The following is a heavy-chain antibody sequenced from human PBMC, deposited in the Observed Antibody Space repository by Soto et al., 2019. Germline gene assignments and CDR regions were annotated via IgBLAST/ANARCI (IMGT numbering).Heavy chain of an antibody. CDR2: IYGHGSE. D-gene: IGHD1-26*01. CDR1: GFSLTTSAAG. J-gene: IGHJ4*02. CDR3: VHMSYSGTYDLDS. Sequence: QITLKESGPTLVKPTQTLTVTCSFSGFSLTTSAAGVGWIRQTPGKALEWLAVIYGHGSEQYSPSLNNRLTIAKDTSKNPLVLTMTNMDPLDSATYSRVHMSYSGTYDLDSGGQGTLFTVSS. V-gene: IGHV2-5*01.